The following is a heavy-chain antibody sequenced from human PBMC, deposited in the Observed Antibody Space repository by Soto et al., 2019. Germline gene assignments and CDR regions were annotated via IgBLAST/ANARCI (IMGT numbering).Heavy chain of an antibody. CDR2: MSGDGRT. CDR3: VKWHTSNFDSLPFTGFDF. CDR1: GFTFSDSV. Sequence: GGSLRLCCVASGFTFSDSVMAWVRQAPGKGLEWLSVMSGDGRTRYALSVTGRFTISRDNSKNTLYLQMRSLRAEDAAAYYCVKWHTSNFDSLPFTGFDFWGQGTQVTVSS. V-gene: IGHV3-23*01. D-gene: IGHD3-22*01. J-gene: IGHJ4*02.